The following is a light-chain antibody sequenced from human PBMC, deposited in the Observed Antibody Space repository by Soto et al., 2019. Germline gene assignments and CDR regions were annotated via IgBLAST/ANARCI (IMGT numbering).Light chain of an antibody. V-gene: IGKV1-5*03. J-gene: IGKJ5*01. CDR1: QNITTS. CDR3: QQFKAYPLT. Sequence: DIQMTQSPSTLSASVGDRVTITCRASQNITTSLAWYQHKPGRAPTLLIYKASTLESGVPSRFSGSGSGTEFTLTISSLQPDDFATYYCQQFKAYPLTFGQGTRLEIK. CDR2: KAS.